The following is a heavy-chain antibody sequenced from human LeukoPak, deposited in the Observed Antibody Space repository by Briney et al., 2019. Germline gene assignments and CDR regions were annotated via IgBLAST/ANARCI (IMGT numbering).Heavy chain of an antibody. J-gene: IGHJ4*02. CDR3: AKGVDFWNGLDY. CDR2: ISGSGAST. Sequence: PGGSLRLSCTASGFTFRSYAMTWVRQAPGKGLEWVSVISGSGASTYYADSVKGRFTNSRDNSNNTLYLQMNGLRAEDTAVYYCAKGVDFWNGLDYWGQATLGTDCS. D-gene: IGHD3-3*01. CDR1: GFTFRSYA. V-gene: IGHV3-23*01.